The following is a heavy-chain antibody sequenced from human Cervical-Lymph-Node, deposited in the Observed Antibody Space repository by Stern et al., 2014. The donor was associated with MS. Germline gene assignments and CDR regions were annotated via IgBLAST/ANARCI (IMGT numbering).Heavy chain of an antibody. J-gene: IGHJ4*02. CDR3: AREDWKYDF. CDR1: GYTFTAKH. Sequence: QMQLVQSGADLKQPGASVKVSCKASGYTFTAKHLHWVRQAPGQGLEWMGRIDPKSGDTSYEKRFQDRVTMTRDTSITTAYMELSRLSSDDTAVYYCAREDWKYDFWGQGTLVTVSS. D-gene: IGHD1-7*01. CDR2: IDPKSGDT. V-gene: IGHV1-2*02.